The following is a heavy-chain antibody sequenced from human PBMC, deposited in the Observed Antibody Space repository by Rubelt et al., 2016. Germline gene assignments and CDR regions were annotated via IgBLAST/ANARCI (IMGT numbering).Heavy chain of an antibody. V-gene: IGHV3-23*04. J-gene: IGHJ4*02. D-gene: IGHD3-16*01. CDR1: GFTFSSYA. CDR3: ARRSGGGPDY. CDR2: ITGSGFDT. Sequence: EVQLVESGGGLVKPGGSLRLSCAASGFTFSSYAMSWVRRAPGKGLEWVSGITGSGFDTYYIDSVKGRFTISRDNSKNTLYLQRNRLGGDDTAVYYCARRSGGGPDYWGQGTLVTVSS.